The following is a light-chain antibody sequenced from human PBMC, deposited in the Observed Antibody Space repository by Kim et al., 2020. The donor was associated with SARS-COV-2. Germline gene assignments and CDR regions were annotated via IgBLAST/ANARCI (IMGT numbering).Light chain of an antibody. J-gene: IGLJ2*01. CDR1: KLGGKF. CDR3: QTWASGSVV. Sequence: SPGKTATITCLGDKLGGKFASWYKQRPGQSPVLVIYRDDKRASNIPERFSGSNSGSTATLTISGTQTMDEADYYCQTWASGSVVFGGGTQLTVL. V-gene: IGLV3-1*01. CDR2: RDD.